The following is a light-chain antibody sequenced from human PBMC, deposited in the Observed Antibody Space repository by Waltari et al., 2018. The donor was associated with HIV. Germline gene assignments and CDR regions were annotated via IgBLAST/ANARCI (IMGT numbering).Light chain of an antibody. V-gene: IGKV1-8*01. Sequence: ALWMTRSPSSFSASTGDIVPPTCRASQGISNSLAWYQQKPGKAPKILISAASTLESGVPSRFSGSGSGTDFTLTISCLKSEDFATYYCQQYHTYPYTFGQGTKLEIK. J-gene: IGKJ2*01. CDR3: QQYHTYPYT. CDR2: AAS. CDR1: QGISNS.